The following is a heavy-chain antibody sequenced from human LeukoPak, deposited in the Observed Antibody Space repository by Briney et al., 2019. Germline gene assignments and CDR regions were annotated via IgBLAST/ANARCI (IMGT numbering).Heavy chain of an antibody. J-gene: IGHJ4*02. CDR3: AGPDSSEIDY. CDR2: INHSGST. V-gene: IGHV4-34*01. Sequence: PETLSLTCAVYGGSFSGYYWSWIRQPPGKGLEWIGEINHSGSTNYNPSLKSRVTISVDTSKNQSSLKLRSVTAADTAVYYCAGPDSSEIDYWGQGTLVTVSS. CDR1: GGSFSGYY.